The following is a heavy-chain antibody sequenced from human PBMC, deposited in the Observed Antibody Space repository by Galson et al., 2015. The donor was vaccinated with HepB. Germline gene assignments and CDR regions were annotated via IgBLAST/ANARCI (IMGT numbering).Heavy chain of an antibody. CDR2: ISYDGSNK. Sequence: SLRLSCAASGFTFSSYGMHWVRQAPGKGLEWVAVISYDGSNKYYADSVKGRFTISRDNSKNTLYLQMNSLRAEDTAVYYCAKDAPFDESSTSCPGDLWGRGTLVTVSS. CDR1: GFTFSSYG. CDR3: AKDAPFDESSTSCPGDL. V-gene: IGHV3-30*18. J-gene: IGHJ2*01. D-gene: IGHD2-2*01.